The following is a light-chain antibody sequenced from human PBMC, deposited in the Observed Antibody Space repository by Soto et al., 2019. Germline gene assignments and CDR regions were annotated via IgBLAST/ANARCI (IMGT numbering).Light chain of an antibody. V-gene: IGKV1-5*03. CDR2: TAF. J-gene: IGKJ1*01. CDR1: QSISTW. Sequence: DIQMTQSPSTLSASVGDRVTITCRASQSISTWLAWYQQKPWKAHKLLIYTAFNLERGVPSRFSGSGSGTEFTLTISSLQPDDFATYYCQQHNSYPRTFGQGTKVEIK. CDR3: QQHNSYPRT.